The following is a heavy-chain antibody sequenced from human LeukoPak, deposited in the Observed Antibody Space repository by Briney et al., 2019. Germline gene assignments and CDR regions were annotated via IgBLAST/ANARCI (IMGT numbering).Heavy chain of an antibody. V-gene: IGHV3-7*01. CDR2: INPAGTET. D-gene: IGHD2-15*01. J-gene: IGHJ4*02. CDR3: ARFGYVAAVDL. Sequence: GGSLRLSCAASGFSFSAYWMTWVRQAPGTGREWVANINPAGTETYYVDPVKGRFTISRDNAKNLLYLQMNSLRAEDTAVYYCARFGYVAAVDLWGQGTLVTVSS. CDR1: GFSFSAYW.